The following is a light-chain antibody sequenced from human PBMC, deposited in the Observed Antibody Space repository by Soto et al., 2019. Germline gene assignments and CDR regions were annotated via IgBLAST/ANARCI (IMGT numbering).Light chain of an antibody. V-gene: IGKV3-20*01. J-gene: IGKJ3*01. CDR3: QQYVRSLFT. CDR2: GAS. CDR1: QSVSSNY. Sequence: EVVLTQSPGTLSLSPGERATLFCRASQSVSSNYLAWYQQKPGQAPRLLIYGASSRATGVPDRFSGSGSGTDFTLTISRLEPEDFAVYYCQQYVRSLFTFGPGTKVEIK.